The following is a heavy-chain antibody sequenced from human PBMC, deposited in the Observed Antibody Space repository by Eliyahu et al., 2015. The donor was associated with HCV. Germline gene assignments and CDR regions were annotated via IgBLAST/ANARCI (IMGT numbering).Heavy chain of an antibody. D-gene: IGHD6-19*01. CDR3: ARHDIAVAGYWYFDL. V-gene: IGHV4-39*01. J-gene: IGHJ2*01. Sequence: QLQLQESGPGLVKPPETLSLTCTVSDGSIXSSGHFWGWIRQPPGKGLEWIGSSHYRGITYYNPSLKSRVTLSVDMSTNQFSLRLRSVTAADTAVHYCARHDIAVAGYWYFDLWGRGTLVTVSS. CDR1: DGSIXSSGHF. CDR2: SHYRGIT.